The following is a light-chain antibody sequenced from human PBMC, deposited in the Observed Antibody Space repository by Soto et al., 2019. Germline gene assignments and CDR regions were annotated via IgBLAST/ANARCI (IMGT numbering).Light chain of an antibody. CDR1: SSNIGSNI. CDR3: AAWDDSLNGYVV. J-gene: IGLJ2*01. CDR2: SNN. V-gene: IGLV1-44*01. Sequence: QSVLTQPPSASVTPGQRVTISCSGSSSNIGSNIVNWYQQLPGTAPKLLIYSNNQRPSGVPDRFSGSKSGTSASLAISGLQSEDEADYYCAAWDDSLNGYVVFGGGTQLTVL.